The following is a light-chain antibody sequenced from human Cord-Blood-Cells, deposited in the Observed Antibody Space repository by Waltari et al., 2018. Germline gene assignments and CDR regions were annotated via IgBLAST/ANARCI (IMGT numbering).Light chain of an antibody. Sequence: EIVMTQSPATLSVSPGERATLSCRATKSFSSNLAWYHQKPGQAPRLLIYGASTSATGIPARFSGSGSGTEFTLTISSLQSEDFAVYYCQQYNNWPGTFGQGTKVEIK. CDR3: QQYNNWPGT. CDR2: GAS. V-gene: IGKV3-15*01. J-gene: IGKJ1*01. CDR1: KSFSSN.